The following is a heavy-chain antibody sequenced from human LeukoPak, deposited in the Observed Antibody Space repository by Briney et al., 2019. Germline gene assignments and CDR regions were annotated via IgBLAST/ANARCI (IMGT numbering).Heavy chain of an antibody. CDR1: GGSFSGYY. D-gene: IGHD3-22*01. CDR3: ARHMWAYYCDSSLGY. V-gene: IGHV4-34*01. CDR2: INHSGST. J-gene: IGHJ4*02. Sequence: PSETLSLTCAVYGGSFSGYYWSWIRQPPGKGLEWIGEINHSGSTNYNPSLKSRVTISVDTSKNQFSLKLSSVTAADTAVYYCARHMWAYYCDSSLGYWGQGTLVTVSS.